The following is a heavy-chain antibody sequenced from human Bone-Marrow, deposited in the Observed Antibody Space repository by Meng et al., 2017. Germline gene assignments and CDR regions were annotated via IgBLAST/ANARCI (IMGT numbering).Heavy chain of an antibody. D-gene: IGHD3-10*01. J-gene: IGHJ6*02. CDR2: ISSSSSYI. V-gene: IGHV3-21*01. CDR1: GFTFSSYA. CDR3: ARRVGVRRNLVGMDV. Sequence: GESLKISCAASGFTFSSYAMSWVRQAPGKGLEWVSSISSSSSYIYYADSVKGRFTISRDNAKNSLYLQMNSLRAEDTAVYYCARRVGVRRNLVGMDVWGQGTTVTVSS.